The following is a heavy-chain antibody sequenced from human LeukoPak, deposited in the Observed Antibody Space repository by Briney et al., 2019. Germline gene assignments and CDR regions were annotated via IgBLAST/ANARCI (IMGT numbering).Heavy chain of an antibody. CDR1: GGSISSSSYY. J-gene: IGHJ4*02. CDR3: ARGYSYGRGSDY. V-gene: IGHV4-39*01. D-gene: IGHD5-18*01. Sequence: PSETLSLTCTVSGGSISSSSYYWGWIRQPPGKGLEWIGSIYYSGSTYYNPSLKSRVTISVDTSKNQFSLKLSSVTAADTAVYYCARGYSYGRGSDYWGQGTLVTVSS. CDR2: IYYSGST.